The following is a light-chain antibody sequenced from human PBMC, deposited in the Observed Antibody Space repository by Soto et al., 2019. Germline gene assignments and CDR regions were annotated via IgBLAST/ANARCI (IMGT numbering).Light chain of an antibody. CDR3: XXTXSDIS. V-gene: IGKV1-39*01. J-gene: IGKJ4*01. CDR2: GAS. Sequence: DVRMTQSPSSLSASVGDTITITCRASQTXSXYLNWFQQKSGESPRLLIYGASTLHDGVPSRFSGSGSGADFTLTXSGLXXEXXXXXXXXXTXSDISFGGGTRVE. CDR1: QTXSXY.